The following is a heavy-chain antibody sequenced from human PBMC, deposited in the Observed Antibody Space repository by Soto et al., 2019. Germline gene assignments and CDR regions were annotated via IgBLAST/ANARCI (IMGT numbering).Heavy chain of an antibody. J-gene: IGHJ4*02. CDR1: GYTFTSYD. Sequence: QVQLVQSGAEVKKPGASVKVSCKASGYTFTSYDINWVRQATGQGLEWMGWMNPNSGNTGYAQKFQGRVTMTWNTSISTAYMELSSLRSEDTAVYYCAIRENQIDWLYLFDYWGQGTLVTVSS. D-gene: IGHD3-9*01. CDR3: AIRENQIDWLYLFDY. V-gene: IGHV1-8*01. CDR2: MNPNSGNT.